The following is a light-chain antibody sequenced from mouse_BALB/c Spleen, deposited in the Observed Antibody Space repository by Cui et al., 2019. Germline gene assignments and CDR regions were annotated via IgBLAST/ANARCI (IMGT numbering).Light chain of an antibody. J-gene: IGKJ5*01. Sequence: DIVMTQSPSSLTVTAGEKVTMSCKSSQSLLNSGNQKNYLTWYQQKPGQPPKLLIYWASTRESGVPDRFTGSGSGTDFTLTISSVQAEDLAVYYCQNDYSYPLTFGAGTKLEPK. CDR1: QSLLNSGNQKNY. CDR2: WAS. CDR3: QNDYSYPLT. V-gene: IGKV8-19*01.